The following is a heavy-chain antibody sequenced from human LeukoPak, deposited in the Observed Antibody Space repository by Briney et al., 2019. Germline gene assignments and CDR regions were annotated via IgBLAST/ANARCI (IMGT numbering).Heavy chain of an antibody. Sequence: PGGSLRLSCAASGFTFSGYGMHWARDAPGKGLEGVAVIWYDGSNKYYADSVKGRFTISRDNSKNTLYLQMNSLRAEDTAVHYCARDRLGDNWNYYFDYWGQGTLVTVSS. V-gene: IGHV3-33*01. CDR2: IWYDGSNK. D-gene: IGHD1-7*01. J-gene: IGHJ4*02. CDR1: GFTFSGYG. CDR3: ARDRLGDNWNYYFDY.